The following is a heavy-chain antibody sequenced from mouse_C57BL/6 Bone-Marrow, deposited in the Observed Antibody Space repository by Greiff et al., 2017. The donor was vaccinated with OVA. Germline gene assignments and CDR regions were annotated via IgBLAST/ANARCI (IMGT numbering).Heavy chain of an antibody. CDR2: INPNNGGT. V-gene: IGHV1-26*01. J-gene: IGHJ2*01. D-gene: IGHD1-1*01. CDR3: APYGSSFDY. Sequence: VQLQQSGPELVKPGASVKISCKASGYTFTDYYMNWVKQSHGKSLEWIGDINPNNGGTSYNQKFKGKATLTVDKSSSTAYMELRSLTSEDSAVYYCAPYGSSFDYWGQGTTLTVSS. CDR1: GYTFTDYY.